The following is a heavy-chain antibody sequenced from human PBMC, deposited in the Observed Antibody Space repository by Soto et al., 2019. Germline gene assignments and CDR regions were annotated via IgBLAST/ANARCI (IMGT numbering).Heavy chain of an antibody. CDR3: ALQAFDY. V-gene: IGHV3-30*02. D-gene: IGHD4-4*01. J-gene: IGHJ4*02. CDR1: GFTFSNYG. Sequence: PGGSLRLSCAASGFTFSNYGMHWVRQAPGKGLEWVAFVWLDGSNKYYADSVRDRFTISRVNSKNTLYLQMNSLRAEDTAVYHCALQAFDYWGQGTLVTVSS. CDR2: VWLDGSNK.